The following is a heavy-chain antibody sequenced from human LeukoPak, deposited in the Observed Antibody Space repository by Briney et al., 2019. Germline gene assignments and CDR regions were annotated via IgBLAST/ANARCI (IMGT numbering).Heavy chain of an antibody. CDR3: ARGPYSSGWDLQYYYYGMDV. J-gene: IGHJ6*02. V-gene: IGHV3-74*01. D-gene: IGHD6-19*01. CDR2: INSDGSST. Sequence: PGGSLRLSCAASGLTFSSYWMHWVRQAPGKGLVWVSRINSDGSSTSYADSVKGRFTISRDNAKNTLYLQMNSLRAEGTAVYYCARGPYSSGWDLQYYYYGMDVWGQGTTVTVSS. CDR1: GLTFSSYW.